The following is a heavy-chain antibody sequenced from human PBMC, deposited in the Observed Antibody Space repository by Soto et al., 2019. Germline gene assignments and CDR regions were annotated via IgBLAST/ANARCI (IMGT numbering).Heavy chain of an antibody. CDR2: IIPIFGAG. D-gene: IGHD3-22*01. CDR3: ARDGVRSSCYYGYYFEY. V-gene: IGHV1-69*01. Sequence: QVQLVQSGAEMTKPGSSVKVSCKVSGGTFSSHGINWVRHAPGQGLEWMGGIIPIFGAGTYAQKFQGRVTFSADESSSTDYMELSSLRSDDTAVYYCARDGVRSSCYYGYYFEYWGQGTLVTVSS. CDR1: GGTFSSHG. J-gene: IGHJ4*02.